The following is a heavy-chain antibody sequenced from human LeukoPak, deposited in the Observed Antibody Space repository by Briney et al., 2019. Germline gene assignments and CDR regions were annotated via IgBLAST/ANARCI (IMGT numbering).Heavy chain of an antibody. CDR1: GGPSNDFA. D-gene: IGHD4-17*01. V-gene: IGHV1-2*04. Sequence: ASVKVSCKASGGPSNDFAFSWVRQAPGQGLEWMGWINPNSGGTNYAQKFQGWVTMTRDTSISTAYMELSRLRSDDTAVYYCARVDGDYGSPFDYWGQGTLVTVSS. J-gene: IGHJ4*02. CDR2: INPNSGGT. CDR3: ARVDGDYGSPFDY.